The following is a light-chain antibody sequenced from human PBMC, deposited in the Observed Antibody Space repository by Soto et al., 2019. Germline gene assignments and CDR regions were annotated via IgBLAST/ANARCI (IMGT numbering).Light chain of an antibody. J-gene: IGKJ2*01. CDR1: QTVNSRH. V-gene: IGKV3-20*01. CDR3: QQFDGSRPAFT. Sequence: ESLLTQSPGTLSLSPGEITTLSCRASQTVNSRHLNWYQHKPGQAPRLLIYGASIRAAGIPDRFSGSRSGADFSITITRLEPEDSAVYYCQQFDGSRPAFTFGQGTKLEI. CDR2: GAS.